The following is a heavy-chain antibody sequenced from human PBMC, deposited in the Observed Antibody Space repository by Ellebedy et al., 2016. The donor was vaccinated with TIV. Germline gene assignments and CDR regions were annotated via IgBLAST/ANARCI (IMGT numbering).Heavy chain of an antibody. CDR2: ISSSGSTI. Sequence: GESLKISCAASGFTFSSYAMSWIRQAPGKGLEWVSYISSSGSTIYYADSVKGRFTISRDNAKNSLYLQMNSLRAEDTAVYYCARDGYNSVYFDYWGQGTLVTVSS. J-gene: IGHJ4*02. V-gene: IGHV3-11*01. D-gene: IGHD5-24*01. CDR3: ARDGYNSVYFDY. CDR1: GFTFSSYA.